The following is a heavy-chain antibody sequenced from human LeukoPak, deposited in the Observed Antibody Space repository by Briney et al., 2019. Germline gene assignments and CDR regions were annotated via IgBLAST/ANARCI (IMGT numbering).Heavy chain of an antibody. Sequence: SETLSLTCTVSGGSISSYYWSWIRQPPGKGLEWIGYIYYSGSTYYNPSLKSRVTISVDTSKNQFSLKLSSVTAADTAVYYCARHLGDDFWSGYLLDYWGQGTLVTVSS. CDR1: GGSISSYY. D-gene: IGHD3-3*01. V-gene: IGHV4-59*08. CDR3: ARHLGDDFWSGYLLDY. J-gene: IGHJ4*02. CDR2: IYYSGST.